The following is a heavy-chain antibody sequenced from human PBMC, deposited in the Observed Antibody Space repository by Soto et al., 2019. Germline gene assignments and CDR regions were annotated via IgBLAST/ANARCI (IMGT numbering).Heavy chain of an antibody. CDR1: GFTFSSFA. CDR2: ISGSGGST. V-gene: IGHV3-23*01. CDR3: AKIVATFYYYGMDV. J-gene: IGHJ6*02. Sequence: PGGSLRLSCGASGFTFSSFAMTWVRQAPGKGLEWVSAISGSGGSTYYADSVKGRFTISRDNSKNTLYLQMNSLRAEDTAVYYCAKIVATFYYYGMDVWGQGTTVTVSS. D-gene: IGHD5-12*01.